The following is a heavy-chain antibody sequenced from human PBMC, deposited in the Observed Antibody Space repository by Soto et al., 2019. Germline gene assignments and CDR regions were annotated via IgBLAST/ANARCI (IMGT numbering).Heavy chain of an antibody. CDR1: GGSFSGYY. CDR2: INHSGST. Sequence: SETLSLTCAVYGGSFSGYYWSWIRQPPGKGLEWIGEINHSGSTNYNPSLKSRVTISVDTSKNQFSLKLSSVTAADTAVYYCARIEYCGGDCYSKDWGQANLVTVSS. V-gene: IGHV4-34*01. J-gene: IGHJ1*01. CDR3: ARIEYCGGDCYSKD. D-gene: IGHD2-21*02.